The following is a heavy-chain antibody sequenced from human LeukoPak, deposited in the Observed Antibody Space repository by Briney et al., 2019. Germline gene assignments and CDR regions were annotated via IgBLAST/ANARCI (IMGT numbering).Heavy chain of an antibody. CDR1: GYSISSGYY. J-gene: IGHJ4*02. Sequence: PSETLSLTCAVSGYSISSGYYWGWIRQPPGKGLEWIGSIYHSGSTYYNPSLKSRVTISVDTSKNQFSLKLSSVTAADTAVYYCARDLGYCSGGSCSPFDYWGQGTLVTVSS. D-gene: IGHD2-15*01. V-gene: IGHV4-38-2*02. CDR2: IYHSGST. CDR3: ARDLGYCSGGSCSPFDY.